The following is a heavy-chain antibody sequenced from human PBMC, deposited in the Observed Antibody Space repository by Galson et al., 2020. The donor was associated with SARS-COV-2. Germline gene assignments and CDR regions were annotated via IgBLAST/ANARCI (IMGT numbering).Heavy chain of an antibody. V-gene: IGHV4-59*01. Sequence: SASLSLTCAVSGGSMSSFYWSWIPQSPGKGLEWTGSIYYSVTTNYNPSLKSRVSTSVDTSKNQFSLKLNSVTAADTAVYYCARGGWSLDYWGRGTLVTVSS. CDR2: IYYSVTT. CDR3: ARGGWSLDY. J-gene: IGHJ4*02. CDR1: GGSMSSFY.